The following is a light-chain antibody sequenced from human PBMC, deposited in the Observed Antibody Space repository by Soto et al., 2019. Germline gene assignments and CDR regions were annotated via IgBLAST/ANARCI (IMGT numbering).Light chain of an antibody. Sequence: QSALTQPASVSGSPGQSIAISCTGTSSDVGGYNYVSWYQQHPGKAPKLMIYDVSNRPSGVSNRFSGSKSGNTASLTISGLQAEDEADYYCSSYTGSSTRLFGGGTKLTV. J-gene: IGLJ2*01. CDR2: DVS. CDR3: SSYTGSSTRL. V-gene: IGLV2-14*01. CDR1: SSDVGGYNY.